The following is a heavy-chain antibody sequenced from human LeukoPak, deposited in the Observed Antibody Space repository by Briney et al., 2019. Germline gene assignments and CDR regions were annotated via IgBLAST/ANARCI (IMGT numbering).Heavy chain of an antibody. CDR3: ARTKQWRVSPFDY. CDR2: IYYSGST. D-gene: IGHD6-19*01. J-gene: IGHJ4*02. V-gene: IGHV4-59*08. CDR1: GGSISSYY. Sequence: SETLSLTCTVSGGSISSYYWSWIRQPPGKGLEWIGYIYYSGSTNYNPSLKSRVTISVDTSKNQFSLKLSSVTAAGTAVYYCARTKQWRVSPFDYWGQGTLVTVSS.